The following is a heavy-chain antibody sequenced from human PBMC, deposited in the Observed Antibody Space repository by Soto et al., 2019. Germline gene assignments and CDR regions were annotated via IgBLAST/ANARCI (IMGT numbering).Heavy chain of an antibody. J-gene: IGHJ4*02. V-gene: IGHV3-21*01. CDR1: GFMFSGYT. Sequence: GSLRLSCAASGFMFSGYTMNWVRQAPGKGLEWVSSITGSSDYTFYADSVKGRFSISRDNPKKSLYLQMNSLRAEDTAVYYCASGANSRRGFNWKFDYWGQGILVT. CDR2: ITGSSDYT. CDR3: ASGANSRRGFNWKFDY. D-gene: IGHD1-20*01.